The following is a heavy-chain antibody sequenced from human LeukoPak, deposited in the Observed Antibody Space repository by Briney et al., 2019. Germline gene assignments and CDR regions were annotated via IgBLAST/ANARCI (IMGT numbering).Heavy chain of an antibody. D-gene: IGHD6-13*01. Sequence: GGSLRLSCATSGYPHSTHWMIGASQAPGKGLEWVANIKQDGSEKYYVDSVKGRFTISRDNPKNSLYLQMNSLRAEDTAVYYCARAWVLRQLLFDYWGQGTLVTVSS. CDR1: GYPHSTHW. CDR3: ARAWVLRQLLFDY. CDR2: IKQDGSEK. V-gene: IGHV3-7*05. J-gene: IGHJ4*02.